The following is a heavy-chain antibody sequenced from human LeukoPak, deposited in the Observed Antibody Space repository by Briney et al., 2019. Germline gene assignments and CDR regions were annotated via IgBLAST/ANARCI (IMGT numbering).Heavy chain of an antibody. Sequence: GRSLTLPCSASGFTFDEYAKHWPRQAPGKGLEWVSDMSWNSGSICYVDSVKGRFTISRDNAKNSLYLQMNRLRAEVTALYYCAKSKRGFGEPAPFDPWGQGTLVTVSS. D-gene: IGHD3-10*01. CDR3: AKSKRGFGEPAPFDP. J-gene: IGHJ5*02. CDR2: MSWNSGSI. V-gene: IGHV3-9*01. CDR1: GFTFDEYA.